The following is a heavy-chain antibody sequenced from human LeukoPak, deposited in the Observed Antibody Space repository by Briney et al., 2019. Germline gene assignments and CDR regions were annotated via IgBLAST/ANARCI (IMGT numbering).Heavy chain of an antibody. CDR3: ARDPAQYYYGSGSVDY. Sequence: AGSLRLSCAASGFTFSSYSMNWVRQAPGKGLEWVGSISSSSSYIYYADSVKGRFTISRDNAKNSLYLQMNSLRAADTAVYCCARDPAQYYYGSGSVDYWGQGTLVTVSS. CDR1: GFTFSSYS. J-gene: IGHJ4*02. CDR2: ISSSSSYI. V-gene: IGHV3-21*01. D-gene: IGHD3-10*01.